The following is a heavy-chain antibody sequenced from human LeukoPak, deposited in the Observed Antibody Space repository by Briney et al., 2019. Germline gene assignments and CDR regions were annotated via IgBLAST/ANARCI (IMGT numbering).Heavy chain of an antibody. CDR2: IGTAGEI. J-gene: IGHJ4*02. D-gene: IGHD4/OR15-4a*01. CDR3: ARRAGAYSHPYDY. CDR1: GFTFRSYD. Sequence: GGSLRLSCAASGFTFRSYDMHWVRQATGKGLEWVSGIGTAGEIYYPGSVKGRFTISRENAKNSLYLQMNSLRAEDTAVYYCARRAGAYSHPYDYWGQGTLVTVSS. V-gene: IGHV3-13*01.